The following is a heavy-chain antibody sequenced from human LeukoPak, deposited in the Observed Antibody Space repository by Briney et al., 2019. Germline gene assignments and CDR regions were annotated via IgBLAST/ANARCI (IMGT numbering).Heavy chain of an antibody. CDR1: GFTLSSYW. CDR2: IKYDGSGK. J-gene: IGHJ4*02. Sequence: GESLRLSCAAPGFTLSSYWMSWVRQAPGKGLEWVANIKYDGSGKYYADSVKGRFTISRDDAKNSLYLETNRLRVEDTAVYYCARDLFSGSYQEDFWGQGTLVTVSS. CDR3: ARDLFSGSYQEDF. D-gene: IGHD1-26*01. V-gene: IGHV3-7*01.